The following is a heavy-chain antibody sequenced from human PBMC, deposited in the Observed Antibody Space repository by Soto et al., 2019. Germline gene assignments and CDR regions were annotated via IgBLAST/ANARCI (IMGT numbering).Heavy chain of an antibody. CDR2: ISYSGQM. CDR3: TRGAGAPWVRFDY. CDR1: GYSITSGYY. Sequence: KPSETLSLTCDVFGYSITSGYYWGWIRQPPGKGLEWLGSISYSGQMFYKSSLASRISIAVDTSKNQFSLRLTSVSAADTALYYCTRGAGAPWVRFDYWGQGSQVTVSS. D-gene: IGHD3-22*01. V-gene: IGHV4-38-2*01. J-gene: IGHJ4*02.